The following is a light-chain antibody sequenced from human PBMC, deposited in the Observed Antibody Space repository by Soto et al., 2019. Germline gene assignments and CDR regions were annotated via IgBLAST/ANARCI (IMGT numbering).Light chain of an antibody. CDR3: QHYISYSRT. Sequence: DIQMTQSPSTLSASIGDRVTITCRASQSIDSWLAWYQQKPGKAPKLLIYKASSLQTGVPSRFSGSGSGTEFTLTISSLQPDDFATYYCQHYISYSRTFGQGTKVEVK. V-gene: IGKV1-5*03. CDR1: QSIDSW. CDR2: KAS. J-gene: IGKJ1*01.